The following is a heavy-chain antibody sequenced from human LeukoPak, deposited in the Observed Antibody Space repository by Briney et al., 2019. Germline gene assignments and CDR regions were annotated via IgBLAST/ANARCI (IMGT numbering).Heavy chain of an antibody. J-gene: IGHJ5*02. Sequence: GRSLRLSCAASGFIFYDFALHWVRQAPGKGLEWVTVTSYDGTKEHYTDSVKGRFTISRDNSQNTLYLQMNSLRAEDTAVYYCTKDPNGDYVGAFDPWGQGTLVTVSS. D-gene: IGHD4-17*01. CDR2: TSYDGTKE. CDR1: GFIFYDFA. V-gene: IGHV3-30-3*01. CDR3: TKDPNGDYVGAFDP.